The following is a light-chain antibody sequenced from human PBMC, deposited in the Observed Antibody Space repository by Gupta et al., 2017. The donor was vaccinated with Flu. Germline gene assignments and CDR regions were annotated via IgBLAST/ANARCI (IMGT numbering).Light chain of an antibody. Sequence: TLSLSPGERATLSCRASQTVSSNFLAWYQQNPGQAPRLLIYGASTRATGIPDRFSGGGSGTDFTLTITRLEPEDSAIYYCQQYGSSSGLTFGGGTKVEIK. J-gene: IGKJ4*01. V-gene: IGKV3-20*01. CDR1: QTVSSNF. CDR2: GAS. CDR3: QQYGSSSGLT.